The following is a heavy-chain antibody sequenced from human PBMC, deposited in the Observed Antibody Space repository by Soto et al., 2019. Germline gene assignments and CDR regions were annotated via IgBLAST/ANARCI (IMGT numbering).Heavy chain of an antibody. D-gene: IGHD1-26*01. J-gene: IGHJ4*02. CDR2: ISWNSGSI. Sequence: GGSLRLSCAASGFTFDDYAMHWVRQAPGKGLEWVSGISWNSGSIGYADSVKGRFTISRDNAKKSLYLQMNRLRAEDTALYYCAKDLSGSYYYFDYWGQGTLVTISS. V-gene: IGHV3-9*01. CDR3: AKDLSGSYYYFDY. CDR1: GFTFDDYA.